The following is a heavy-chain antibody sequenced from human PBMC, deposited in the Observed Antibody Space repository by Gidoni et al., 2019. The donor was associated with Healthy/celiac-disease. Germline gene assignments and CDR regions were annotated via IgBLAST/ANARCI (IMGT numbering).Heavy chain of an antibody. CDR3: ATEDHDFWSGYYTFDY. J-gene: IGHJ4*02. CDR1: GFTFSSYA. CDR2: MSGSGGST. D-gene: IGHD3-3*01. Sequence: EVQLLESGGGLVQPGGSLRLSCAASGFTFSSYAMSWVRQAPGKGLEWVSVMSGSGGSTYYADSVKGRFTISRDNSKNTLYLQMNSLRAEDTAVYYCATEDHDFWSGYYTFDYWGQGTLVTVSS. V-gene: IGHV3-23*01.